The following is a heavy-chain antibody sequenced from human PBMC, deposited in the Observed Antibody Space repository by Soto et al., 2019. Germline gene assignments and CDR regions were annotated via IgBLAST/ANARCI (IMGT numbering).Heavy chain of an antibody. D-gene: IGHD6-13*01. CDR2: VDHSGST. V-gene: IGHV4-34*01. CDR1: GGSFSGCY. CDR3: ARAPRAAAPFDP. Sequence: QVQLQQWGAGLLKPSETLSLTCAVYGGSFSGCYWNWIRQPPGKGLEWIGEVDHSGSTNYNPSLKSRVTISLDTSKNQFSLNLSSVAAADTAVYYCARAPRAAAPFDPWGQGTLVTVSS. J-gene: IGHJ5*02.